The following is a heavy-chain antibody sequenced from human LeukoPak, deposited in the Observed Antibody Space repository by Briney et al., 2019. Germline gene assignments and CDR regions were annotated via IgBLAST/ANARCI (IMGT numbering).Heavy chain of an antibody. CDR3: AKNSAMYYDSSEY. Sequence: GGSLRLSCVASGFTFSSYAMSWVRQAPGKGLEWVSAISGSGGSTYYADSVKGRFTISRDNSKNTLYLQMNSLRAEDTAVYYCAKNSAMYYDSSEYWGQGTLVTVSS. J-gene: IGHJ4*02. V-gene: IGHV3-23*01. D-gene: IGHD3-22*01. CDR2: ISGSGGST. CDR1: GFTFSSYA.